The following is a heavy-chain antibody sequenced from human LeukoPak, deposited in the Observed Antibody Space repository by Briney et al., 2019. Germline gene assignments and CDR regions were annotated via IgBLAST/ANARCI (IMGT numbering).Heavy chain of an antibody. CDR2: IYYSGST. D-gene: IGHD2-2*01. J-gene: IGHJ3*02. Sequence: SETLSLTCTVSGGSISSYYWSWIRQPPGKGLEWIGYIYYSGSTNYNPSLKSRVTISVDTSKNQFSLKLSSVTAADTAVYYCANYCSSTSCEDAFDIWGQGTMVTVSS. CDR1: GGSISSYY. V-gene: IGHV4-59*01. CDR3: ANYCSSTSCEDAFDI.